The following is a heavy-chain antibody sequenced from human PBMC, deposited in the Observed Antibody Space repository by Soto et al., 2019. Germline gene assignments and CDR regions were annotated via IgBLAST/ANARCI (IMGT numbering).Heavy chain of an antibody. CDR3: ARDPDSGGFDY. CDR2: ISYDGSNK. J-gene: IGHJ4*02. D-gene: IGHD3-10*01. CDR1: GFTFSSYA. Sequence: GGSLRLSCAASGFTFSSYAMHWVRQAPGKGLEWVAVISYDGSNKYYAGSVKGRFTISRDNSKNTLYLQMNSLRAEDTAVYYCARDPDSGGFDYWGQGTLVTVSS. V-gene: IGHV3-30-3*01.